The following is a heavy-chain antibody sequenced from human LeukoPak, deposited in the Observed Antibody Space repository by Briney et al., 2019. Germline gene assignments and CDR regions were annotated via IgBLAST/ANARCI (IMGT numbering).Heavy chain of an antibody. D-gene: IGHD3-10*01. CDR2: IKEDGSVI. CDR3: ATGRWFGEFAGSAFED. Sequence: GGSLRLSCLGSGFGFSNYWMTWLRQAPREGLEWVANIKEDGSVIYYADSVKGRFTISRDNAKNSVYLQMNSLRVEDTALYYCATGRWFGEFAGSAFEDWGQGTLVTVSS. CDR1: GFGFSNYW. V-gene: IGHV3-7*01. J-gene: IGHJ4*02.